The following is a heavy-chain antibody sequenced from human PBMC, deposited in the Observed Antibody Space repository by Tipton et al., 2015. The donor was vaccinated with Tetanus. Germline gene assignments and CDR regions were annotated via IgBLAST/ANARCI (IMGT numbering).Heavy chain of an antibody. Sequence: TLSLTCTVSGASFSSGDYYWSWIRKPPGKDLEWIGYIYQTGTTYYNPSLKGRVTISMDRSNTQFSLRLDSLTAADTAVYYCARAAGFLGLTHEFWGRGTLVSASS. CDR1: GASFSSGDYY. CDR2: IYQTGTT. J-gene: IGHJ4*02. V-gene: IGHV4-30-4*01. D-gene: IGHD2/OR15-2a*01. CDR3: ARAAGFLGLTHEF.